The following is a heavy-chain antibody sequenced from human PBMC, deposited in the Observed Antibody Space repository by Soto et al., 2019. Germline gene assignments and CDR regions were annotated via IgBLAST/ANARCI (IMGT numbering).Heavy chain of an antibody. V-gene: IGHV3-15*07. D-gene: IGHD4-17*01. CDR2: IKSKTDGGTT. CDR3: TTDPDGDSVTDLDY. J-gene: IGHJ4*02. CDR1: GFTFSNAW. Sequence: GGSLRLSCAASGFTFSNAWMNWVRQAPGKGLEWVGRIKSKTDGGTTDYAAPVKGRFTISRDDSKNTLYLQMNSLKTEDTAVYYCTTDPDGDSVTDLDYWGQGTLVTVSS.